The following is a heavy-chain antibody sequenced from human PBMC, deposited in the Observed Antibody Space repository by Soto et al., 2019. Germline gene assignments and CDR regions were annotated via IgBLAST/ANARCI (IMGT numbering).Heavy chain of an antibody. V-gene: IGHV3-7*01. CDR3: SRSLDS. CDR1: GFTFTNFW. J-gene: IGHJ4*02. CDR2: ISPDGSEK. Sequence: GGSLRLSCAASGFTFTNFWMDWVRQAPGKGLEWVANISPDGSEKHYVDSVKGRFTISRDNAENSLYLQMTSLTAEDSALYYCSRSLDSWGQGT.